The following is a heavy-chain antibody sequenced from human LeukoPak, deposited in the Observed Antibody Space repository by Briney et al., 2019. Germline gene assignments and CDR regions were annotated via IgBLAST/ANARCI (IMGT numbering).Heavy chain of an antibody. D-gene: IGHD5-18*01. CDR1: GFTFSSYA. Sequence: PGGSLRLSCAASGFTFSSYAMSWIRQPPGKGLEWIGEINHSGSTNYNPSLKSRVTISVDTSKNQFSLKLSSVTAADTAVYYCARRVDTAMGYYMDVWGKGTTVTVSS. V-gene: IGHV4-34*01. J-gene: IGHJ6*03. CDR2: INHSGST. CDR3: ARRVDTAMGYYMDV.